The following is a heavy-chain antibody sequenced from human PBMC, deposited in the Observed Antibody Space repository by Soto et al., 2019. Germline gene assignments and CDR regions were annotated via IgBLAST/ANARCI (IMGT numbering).Heavy chain of an antibody. J-gene: IGHJ3*02. CDR2: IGADKGNT. Sequence: QVQLVQSGAEVKKPGASVKVSCKASGYTFTSNGISWVRQAPGEALEWMGWIGADKGNTNYAQRAQDSVTMPRDTSTSTAYMELRSLRCEDTAVYFCARDGAHEFEIWGQGTMVTVSS. CDR1: GYTFTSNG. CDR3: ARDGAHEFEI. V-gene: IGHV1-18*01. D-gene: IGHD3-16*01.